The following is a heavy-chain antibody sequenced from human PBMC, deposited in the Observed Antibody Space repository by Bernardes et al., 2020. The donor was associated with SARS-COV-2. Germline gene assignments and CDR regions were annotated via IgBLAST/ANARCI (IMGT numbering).Heavy chain of an antibody. CDR3: ARGGIAALDYYYYYMDV. J-gene: IGHJ6*03. CDR1: GFTFSSYS. V-gene: IGHV3-21*01. D-gene: IGHD6-13*01. CDR2: ISSSSSYI. Sequence: GSLRLSCAASGFTFSSYSMNWVRQAPGKGLEWVSSISSSSSYIYYADSVKGRFTISRDNAKNSLYLQMNSLRAEDTAVYYCARGGIAALDYYYYYMDVWGKGTTVTVSS.